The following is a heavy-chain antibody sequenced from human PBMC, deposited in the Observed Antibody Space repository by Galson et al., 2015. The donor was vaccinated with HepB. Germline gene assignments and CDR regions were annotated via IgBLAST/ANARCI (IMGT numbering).Heavy chain of an antibody. CDR1: GFSFSTSG. CDR2: IWSDGSTK. V-gene: IGHV3-33*01. J-gene: IGHJ5*02. D-gene: IGHD1-26*01. Sequence: SLRLSCAASGFSFSTSGLHWARQAPGKGLEWVAVIWSDGSTKYYADSVKGRFTISRDNSKNTLNLQMNSLRAEDTAVYYCARPRHSGNFYLGWFDPWGQGTLVTVSS. CDR3: ARPRHSGNFYLGWFDP.